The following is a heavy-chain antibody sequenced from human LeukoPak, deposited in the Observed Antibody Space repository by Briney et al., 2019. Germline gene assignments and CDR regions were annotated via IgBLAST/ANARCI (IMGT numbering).Heavy chain of an antibody. CDR3: ARRSGYDKDY. V-gene: IGHV4-34*01. D-gene: IGHD5-12*01. J-gene: IGHJ4*02. CDR1: GGSFSGYY. Sequence: PSETLSLTCAVYGGSFSGYYWSWIPQPPGKGVEGIGEINHSGSTNYNPPLKSRVTISVDTSKNQFSQKLSSVAAADTAVYYCARRSGYDKDYWGQGTLVTVSS. CDR2: INHSGST.